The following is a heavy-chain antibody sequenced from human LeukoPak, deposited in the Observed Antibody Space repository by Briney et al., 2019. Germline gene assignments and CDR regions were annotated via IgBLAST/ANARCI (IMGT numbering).Heavy chain of an antibody. CDR3: ARAAGYRFSPDY. V-gene: IGHV4-34*01. D-gene: IGHD3-16*02. J-gene: IGHJ4*02. CDR1: GGSFSGYY. Sequence: SETLSLTCAVYGGSFSGYYWSWIRQPPGKGLEWIGEINHSGSTNYNPSLESRVAISVDTSKNQFSLKLSSVTAADTAVYYCARAAGYRFSPDYWGQGTLVTVSS. CDR2: INHSGST.